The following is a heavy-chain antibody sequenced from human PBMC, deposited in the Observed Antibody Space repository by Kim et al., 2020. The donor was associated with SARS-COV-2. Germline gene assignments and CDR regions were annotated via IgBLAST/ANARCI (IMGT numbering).Heavy chain of an antibody. Sequence: SVKGRFTISRDNSKNTLYLQMNSLRAEDTAIYYCAKAKDGYYDILTGYSAWGQGTLVTVSS. D-gene: IGHD3-9*01. J-gene: IGHJ5*02. CDR3: AKAKDGYYDILTGYSA. V-gene: IGHV3-23*01.